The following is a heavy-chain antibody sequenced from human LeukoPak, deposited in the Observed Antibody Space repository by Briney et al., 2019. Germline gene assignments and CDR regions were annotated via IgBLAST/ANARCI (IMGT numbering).Heavy chain of an antibody. CDR3: ARGPGDYDYYYYMDV. Sequence: PGGSLRLSCAASGFTFSSYGMHWVRQAPGKGLEWVAFIRYDGSNKYYADSVKGRFTISRDNSKNTLYLQMNSLRAEDTAVYYCARGPGDYDYYYYMDVWGKGTTVTVSS. V-gene: IGHV3-30*02. CDR2: IRYDGSNK. J-gene: IGHJ6*03. D-gene: IGHD4-17*01. CDR1: GFTFSSYG.